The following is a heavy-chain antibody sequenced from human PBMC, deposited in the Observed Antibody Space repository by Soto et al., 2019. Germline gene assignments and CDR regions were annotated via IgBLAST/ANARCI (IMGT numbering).Heavy chain of an antibody. CDR3: ARDAHGEMATIFVTRGIDY. Sequence: GGSLRLSCAASGFTFSSYAMHWVRQAPGKGLEWVAVISYDGSNKYYADSVKGRFTISRDNSKNTLYLQMNSLRAEDTAVYYCARDAHGEMATIFVTRGIDYWGQGTLVTVSS. CDR1: GFTFSSYA. CDR2: ISYDGSNK. V-gene: IGHV3-30-3*01. J-gene: IGHJ4*02. D-gene: IGHD5-12*01.